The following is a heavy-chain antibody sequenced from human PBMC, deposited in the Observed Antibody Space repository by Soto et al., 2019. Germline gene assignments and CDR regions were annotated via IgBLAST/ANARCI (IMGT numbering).Heavy chain of an antibody. D-gene: IGHD6-13*01. CDR2: ISSSSSYI. Sequence: GGSLRLSCAASGFTFSSYSMNWVRQAPGKGLEWVSSISSSSSYIYYADSVKGRFTISRDNAKNSLYLQMNSLRAEDTAVYYCARDRWAAAGFYGMDVWGQGTTVTVSS. V-gene: IGHV3-21*01. J-gene: IGHJ6*02. CDR1: GFTFSSYS. CDR3: ARDRWAAAGFYGMDV.